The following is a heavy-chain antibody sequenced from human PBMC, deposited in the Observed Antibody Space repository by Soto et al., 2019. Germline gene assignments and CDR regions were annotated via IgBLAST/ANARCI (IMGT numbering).Heavy chain of an antibody. V-gene: IGHV1-3*04. Sequence: ASVEVSCKASGYNFTTYAIIWVRQAPGQRLEWMGWINTGNGNTKYSPKFQGRVTITRDTSASTAYMELSSLKSEDTAVYYCARGERLYFNYYGMDVWGQGPTITVSS. D-gene: IGHD3-3*01. CDR3: ARGERLYFNYYGMDV. CDR2: INTGNGNT. CDR1: GYNFTTYA. J-gene: IGHJ6*02.